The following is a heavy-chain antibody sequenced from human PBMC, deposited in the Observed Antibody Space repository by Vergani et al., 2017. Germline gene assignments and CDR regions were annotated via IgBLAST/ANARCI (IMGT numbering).Heavy chain of an antibody. CDR1: GFTFDDYG. J-gene: IGHJ4*02. Sequence: EVQLVESGGGVVRPGGSLRLSCAASGFTFDDYGMSWVRQAPGKGLEWVSGINWNGGSTGYADSVKGRFTISRDNAKNSLYLQMNSLRAEDTALYHCARDFSPRRLYSSSXYWSWGQGTLVTVSS. D-gene: IGHD6-13*01. V-gene: IGHV3-20*01. CDR2: INWNGGST. CDR3: ARDFSPRRLYSSSXYWS.